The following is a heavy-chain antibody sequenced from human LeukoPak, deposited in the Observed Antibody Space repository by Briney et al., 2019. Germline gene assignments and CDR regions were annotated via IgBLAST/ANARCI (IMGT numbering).Heavy chain of an antibody. V-gene: IGHV3-7*03. Sequence: GGSLRLSCAVSGFTFSIYWMSWVRQAPGKGLEWVANIKQDGSEKYYVDSVKGRFTISRDNAKNSLYLQMNSLRAEDTALYYCAKGRELWFGDWGQGTLVTVSS. CDR1: GFTFSIYW. CDR2: IKQDGSEK. CDR3: AKGRELWFGD. J-gene: IGHJ4*02. D-gene: IGHD3-10*01.